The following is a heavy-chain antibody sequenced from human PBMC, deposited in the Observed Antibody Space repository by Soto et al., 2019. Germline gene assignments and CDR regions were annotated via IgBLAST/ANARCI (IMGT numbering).Heavy chain of an antibody. V-gene: IGHV4-59*12. D-gene: IGHD6-6*01. J-gene: IGHJ6*02. CDR2: IFYSGGT. CDR3: ARDLHSSSSAYYYGMDV. Sequence: SETLSLTCTVSGDSISTYYWSWIRQPPGKGLQWIGYIFYSGGTAYNPSLKSRVTISLDMSKKQISLKLSSVTAADTAVYYCARDLHSSSSAYYYGMDVWGQGTTVTVSS. CDR1: GDSISTYY.